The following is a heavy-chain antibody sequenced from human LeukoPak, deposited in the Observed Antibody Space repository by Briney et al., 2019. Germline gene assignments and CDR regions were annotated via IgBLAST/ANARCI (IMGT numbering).Heavy chain of an antibody. CDR2: ISGSGDRT. D-gene: IGHD4-23*01. V-gene: IGHV3-23*01. Sequence: PGGSLCLSCAASGFTLSSYAMGWVGPGQGKGLEWVSVISGSGDRTYDADSVKSPFTTSKDNSNNALNLQMSSLRAEQTAVYYCAKDHRLLGNLTPSPPGWGQGTLVTVSS. CDR1: GFTLSSYA. J-gene: IGHJ4*02. CDR3: AKDHRLLGNLTPSPPG.